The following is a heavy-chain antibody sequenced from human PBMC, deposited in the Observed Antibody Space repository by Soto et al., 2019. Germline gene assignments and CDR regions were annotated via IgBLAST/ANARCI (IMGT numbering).Heavy chain of an antibody. CDR2: INTYSGKT. Sequence: QVQLVQSGAEVKNPGASVKVSCKASGYTFTRYGIGWARQAPGQGLEWMGWINTYSGKTNYAQNVQGRVTLTTETSTSTAYMEVRSLRSNDTAIYYCAMVDVYVTPSPQDVWGQGTTVIVSS. CDR1: GYTFTRYG. D-gene: IGHD3-16*01. V-gene: IGHV1-18*01. CDR3: AMVDVYVTPSPQDV. J-gene: IGHJ6*02.